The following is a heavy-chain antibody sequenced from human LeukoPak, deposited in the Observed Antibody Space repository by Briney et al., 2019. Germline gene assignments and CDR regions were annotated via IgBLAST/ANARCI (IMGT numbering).Heavy chain of an antibody. CDR3: ARVLWLPLYYFDY. J-gene: IGHJ4*02. D-gene: IGHD2-21*01. CDR1: GFTVNSNY. V-gene: IGHV3-53*01. CDR2: IYSGGST. Sequence: QAGGSLRLSCAASGFTVNSNYMSWVRQAPGKGLEWVSVIYSGGSTYYADSVKGRFTISRDNPKNTLYLQMNSLRAEDTAVYYCARVLWLPLYYFDYWGQGTLVTVSS.